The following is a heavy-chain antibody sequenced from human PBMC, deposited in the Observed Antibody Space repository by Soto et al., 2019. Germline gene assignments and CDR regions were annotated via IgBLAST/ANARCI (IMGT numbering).Heavy chain of an antibody. D-gene: IGHD3-3*01. Sequence: QVQLVQSGAEVKKPGSSMKVACKVSGDTFSNSAINWVRQAPGQGLEWLGGIIPYFGAADAAPTFQGRVTIIADDATSTVYMELTNLRHADTAVYYRAKARGVTTRAFDNWGQGTLVTVSS. CDR1: GDTFSNSA. CDR3: AKARGVTTRAFDN. V-gene: IGHV1-69*01. J-gene: IGHJ4*02. CDR2: IIPYFGAA.